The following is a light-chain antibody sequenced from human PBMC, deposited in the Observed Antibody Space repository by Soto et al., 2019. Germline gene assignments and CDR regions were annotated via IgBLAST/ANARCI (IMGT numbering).Light chain of an antibody. V-gene: IGKV1-33*01. CDR2: YTS. Sequence: DIQMTQSPSSLSASVGDRVTITCQASQGISNYLNWYQQKPGRAPKLLIYYTSHLESGVPPRFSGSGFGTDFTFTIHGLQPEDEATYYCQHYHSVPITFGQGTRLEIK. CDR1: QGISNY. J-gene: IGKJ5*01. CDR3: QHYHSVPIT.